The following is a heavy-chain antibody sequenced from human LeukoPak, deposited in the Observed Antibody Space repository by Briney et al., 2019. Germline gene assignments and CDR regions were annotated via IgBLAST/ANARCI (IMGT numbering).Heavy chain of an antibody. J-gene: IGHJ4*02. CDR2: INPSGGST. D-gene: IGHD1-26*01. CDR1: GYTFTSYY. CDR3: ARDLGATKIDY. Sequence: ASVTVSCKASGYTFTSYYMHWVRQAPGQGLEWMGIINPSGGSTSYAQKFQGRVTMTRDTSTSTVYMELSSLRSEDTAVYYCARDLGATKIDYWGQGTLVTVSS. V-gene: IGHV1-46*01.